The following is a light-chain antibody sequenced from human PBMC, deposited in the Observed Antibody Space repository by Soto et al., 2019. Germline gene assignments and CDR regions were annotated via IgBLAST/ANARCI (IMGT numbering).Light chain of an antibody. CDR2: DTS. V-gene: IGKV3-15*01. Sequence: EILLTQSPVTLSVSPEARATLSCRASQSLTSNLAWYQQRPGQAPRLLIYDTSTRATDVPARFSGSRSETEFTLTNASLQSEDFACYYCQQYNHWPRMLSFGGGTRVEL. CDR1: QSLTSN. J-gene: IGKJ4*01. CDR3: QQYNHWPRMLS.